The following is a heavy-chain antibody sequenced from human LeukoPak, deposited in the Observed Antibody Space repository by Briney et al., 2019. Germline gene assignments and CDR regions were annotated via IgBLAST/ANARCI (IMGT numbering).Heavy chain of an antibody. J-gene: IGHJ2*01. V-gene: IGHV4-31*03. Sequence: SETLSLTCTVSGGSIRSSYYYWGWIRQHPGKGLEWIGYIYYSGSTYYNPSLKSRVTISVDTSKNQFSLKLSSVTAADTAVYYCARDRKPNYCGGDCYSSWYFDLWGRGTLVTVSS. D-gene: IGHD2-21*02. CDR2: IYYSGST. CDR1: GGSIRSSYYY. CDR3: ARDRKPNYCGGDCYSSWYFDL.